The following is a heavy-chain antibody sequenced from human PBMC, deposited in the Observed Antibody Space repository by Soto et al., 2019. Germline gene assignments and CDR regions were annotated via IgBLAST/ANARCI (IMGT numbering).Heavy chain of an antibody. Sequence: GGSLRLSCAASGFTFSSYAMHWVRQAPGKGLEWVAVISYDGSNKYYADSVKGRFTISRDNSKNTLYLQMNSLRAEDTAVYYCARDEKSNFDYWGQGTLVTVSS. CDR2: ISYDGSNK. CDR3: ARDEKSNFDY. V-gene: IGHV3-30-3*01. CDR1: GFTFSSYA. J-gene: IGHJ4*02.